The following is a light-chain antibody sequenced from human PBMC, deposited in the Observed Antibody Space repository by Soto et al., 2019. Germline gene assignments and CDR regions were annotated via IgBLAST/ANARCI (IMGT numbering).Light chain of an antibody. V-gene: IGLV2-23*02. J-gene: IGLJ1*01. CDR3: CSYAGSSTYV. Sequence: QTVLTQPASVTGSPGLSITISCTGTSSDVGSYNLVSWYQQHPGKAPTLMIYEVSKRPSGVSNRFSGCKSGNTASLTISGLQAEDEADYYCCSYAGSSTYVFGTGTKVT. CDR1: SSDVGSYNL. CDR2: EVS.